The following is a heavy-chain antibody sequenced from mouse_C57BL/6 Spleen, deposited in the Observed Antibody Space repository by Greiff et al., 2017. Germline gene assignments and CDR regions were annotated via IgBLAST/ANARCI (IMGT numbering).Heavy chain of an antibody. D-gene: IGHD2-3*01. J-gene: IGHJ4*01. Sequence: EVQLVESGGDLVKPGGSLKLSCAASGFTFSSYGMSWVRQTPDKRLEWVATISSGGSYTYYPDSVKGRFTISRDNAKNTLYLQMSSLKSEYTAMYYCERQGYYCYYAMDYWGQGTSVTVSS. CDR1: GFTFSSYG. CDR3: ERQGYYCYYAMDY. V-gene: IGHV5-6*01. CDR2: ISSGGSYT.